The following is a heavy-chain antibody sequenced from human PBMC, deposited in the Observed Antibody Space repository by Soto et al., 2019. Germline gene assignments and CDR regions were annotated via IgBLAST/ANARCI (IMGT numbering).Heavy chain of an antibody. V-gene: IGHV4-30-4*01. D-gene: IGHD1-7*01. Sequence: SETLSLTCTVSGGFIISGDYYWSWIRQSPGKGLEWIGYMYSSGTTYYNPSLKSRVTISIDASKNQFYLRLSSVTAADTAVYYCARGSGITGTAKGWFDPWGQGPLVTVSS. CDR1: GGFIISGDYY. CDR3: ARGSGITGTAKGWFDP. J-gene: IGHJ5*02. CDR2: MYSSGTT.